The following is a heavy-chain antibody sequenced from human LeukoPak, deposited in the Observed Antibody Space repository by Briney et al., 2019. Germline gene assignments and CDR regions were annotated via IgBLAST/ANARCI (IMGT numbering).Heavy chain of an antibody. J-gene: IGHJ4*02. CDR3: AKDLAVDTALGRTFDY. CDR2: ISYDGSKE. Sequence: GGSLRLSCAASGFIFSSYGMYWVRQAPGKGLEWVAVISYDGSKEKFADSVKGRLTISRDNSKNTLYLQMNSLRAEDTAVYYCAKDLAVDTALGRTFDYWGQGTLVTVSS. CDR1: GFIFSSYG. V-gene: IGHV3-30*18. D-gene: IGHD5-18*01.